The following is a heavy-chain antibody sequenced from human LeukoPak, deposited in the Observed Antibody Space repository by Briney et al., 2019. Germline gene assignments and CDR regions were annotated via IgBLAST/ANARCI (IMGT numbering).Heavy chain of an antibody. J-gene: IGHJ4*02. D-gene: IGHD3-16*01. CDR3: ARGEPPWKLGGLDY. CDR2: ISWNSGSI. V-gene: IGHV3-9*01. Sequence: PGGSLRLSCAASGFTFDDYAMHWVRQAPGKGLEWVSGISWNSGSIGYADSVKGRFTISRDKAKNSLYLQMNSLRAEDTALYYCARGEPPWKLGGLDYWGQGTLVTVSS. CDR1: GFTFDDYA.